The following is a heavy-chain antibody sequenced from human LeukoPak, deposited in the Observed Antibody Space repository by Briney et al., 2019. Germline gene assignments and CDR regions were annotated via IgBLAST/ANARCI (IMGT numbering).Heavy chain of an antibody. J-gene: IGHJ6*02. D-gene: IGHD2-15*01. CDR2: FDPEDGET. CDR1: GYTLTELS. V-gene: IGHV1-24*01. Sequence: ASVKVSCKFSGYTLTELSMHWVRQAPGKGLEGMGGFDPEDGETIYAQKFQGRVPMTEATSTDTAYMELSSLRSEDTAVYYCATDSDLGRSYYYYSMDVWGQGTTVTVSS. CDR3: ATDSDLGRSYYYYSMDV.